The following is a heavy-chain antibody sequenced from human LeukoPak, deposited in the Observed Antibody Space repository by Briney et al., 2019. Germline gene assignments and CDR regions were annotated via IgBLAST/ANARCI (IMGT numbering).Heavy chain of an antibody. CDR1: GFTFSSYG. J-gene: IGHJ5*02. D-gene: IGHD5-18*01. CDR2: ISGSGGST. V-gene: IGHV3-23*01. Sequence: GGTLRLSCAASGFTFSSYGMSWVCQAPGKGLEWVSAISGSGGSTYYADSVKGRFTISRDNSKNTLYLQMNSLRAEDTAIYYCARDWIHNWFDPWGQGTLVTVSS. CDR3: ARDWIHNWFDP.